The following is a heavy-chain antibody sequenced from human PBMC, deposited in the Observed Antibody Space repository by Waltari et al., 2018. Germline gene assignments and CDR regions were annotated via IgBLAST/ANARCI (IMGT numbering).Heavy chain of an antibody. CDR2: ISSSSSHI. Sequence: EVQLVESGGGLVKLGGSLRLSCAASGFTFSRYSMNWVRQAPGKGLEWVSSISSSSSHIYYADSVKGRFTISRDNAKDSLYLQMNSLRAEDTAVYYCARDWDDYGGKLDYWGQGILVTVSS. V-gene: IGHV3-21*01. CDR3: ARDWDDYGGKLDY. CDR1: GFTFSRYS. D-gene: IGHD4-17*01. J-gene: IGHJ4*02.